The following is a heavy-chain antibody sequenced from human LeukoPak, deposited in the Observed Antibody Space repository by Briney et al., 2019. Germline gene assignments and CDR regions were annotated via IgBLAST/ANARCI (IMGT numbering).Heavy chain of an antibody. CDR1: GGSLSSYY. CDR2: IYYSGST. CDR3: ARDRHDSSGYHYYFDY. Sequence: SETLSLTCTVSGGSLSSYYWSWIRQPPGKGLEWIGYIYYSGSTNYNPSLKSRVTISVDTSKNQFSLKLSSVTAADTAVYYCARDRHDSSGYHYYFDYWGQGTLVTVSS. J-gene: IGHJ4*02. V-gene: IGHV4-59*01. D-gene: IGHD3-22*01.